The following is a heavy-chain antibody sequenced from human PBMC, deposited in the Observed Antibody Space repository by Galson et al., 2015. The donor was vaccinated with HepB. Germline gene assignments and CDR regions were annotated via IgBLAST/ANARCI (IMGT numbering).Heavy chain of an antibody. V-gene: IGHV6-1*01. J-gene: IGHJ1*01. Sequence: CAISGDSVSSSNAAAWNWIRQSPSRGLEWLARTYYRSKWYHDYAVFVKGRIIIKADTSKNQFSLQLYSVIPEDTAVYYCARGLYHDVNGYFSEYFQPWGQGTLVTVSS. CDR1: GDSVSSSNAAA. CDR3: ARGLYHDVNGYFSEYFQP. CDR2: TYYRSKWYH. D-gene: IGHD3-22*01.